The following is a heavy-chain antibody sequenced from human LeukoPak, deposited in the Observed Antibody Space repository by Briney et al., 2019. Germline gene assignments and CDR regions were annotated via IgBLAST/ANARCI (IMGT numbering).Heavy chain of an antibody. J-gene: IGHJ4*02. CDR2: IYHSGST. D-gene: IGHD5-24*01. CDR3: ARADGYNYFDY. CDR1: GGSISSGGYS. Sequence: PSETLSLTCAVSGGSISSGGYSWSWIRLPPGKGLVWNGYIYHSGSTYYNPSLKSRVTISVDRSKNQCSLKLNSVTAADTAVYYCARADGYNYFDYWGQGTLVTVSS. V-gene: IGHV4-30-2*01.